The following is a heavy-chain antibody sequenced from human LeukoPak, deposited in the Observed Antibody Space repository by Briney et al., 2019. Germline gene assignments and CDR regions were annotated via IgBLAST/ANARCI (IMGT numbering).Heavy chain of an antibody. J-gene: IGHJ4*02. Sequence: GGSLRLSCAASGFTFSSYAMSWVRQAPGKELEWVSAISGSGGSTYYADSVKGRFTISRDNSKNTLYLQMNSLRAEDTAVYYCAKDRKGIAAAGTQYYFDYWGQGTLVIVSS. CDR2: ISGSGGST. D-gene: IGHD6-13*01. CDR1: GFTFSSYA. V-gene: IGHV3-23*01. CDR3: AKDRKGIAAAGTQYYFDY.